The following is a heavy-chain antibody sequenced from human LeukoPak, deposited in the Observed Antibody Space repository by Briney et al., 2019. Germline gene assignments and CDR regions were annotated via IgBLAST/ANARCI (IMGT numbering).Heavy chain of an antibody. J-gene: IGHJ1*01. V-gene: IGHV3-23*01. Sequence: PGGSLRLSCAASGFTFSSYAMTWVRQAPGKGLEWVSGISGSGGGTYYADSVKGRFTISRDNSKNTLYLQMNSLRAEDTAVYYCARGITMVRSHWGQGTLVTVSS. CDR2: ISGSGGGT. CDR1: GFTFSSYA. CDR3: ARGITMVRSH. D-gene: IGHD3-10*01.